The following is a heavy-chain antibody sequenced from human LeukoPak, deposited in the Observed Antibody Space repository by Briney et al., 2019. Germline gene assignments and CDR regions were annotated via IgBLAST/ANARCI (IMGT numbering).Heavy chain of an antibody. Sequence: GSLRLSCAASGFTFSSYSMNWVRQAPGKGLEWVSYISSSGSTIYYADSVKGRFTISRDNAKNSLYLQMNSLRAEDTAVYYCARDSRGRGYYYYMDVWGKRTTVTVSS. J-gene: IGHJ6*03. CDR3: ARDSRGRGYYYYMDV. CDR1: GFTFSSYS. CDR2: ISSSGSTI. D-gene: IGHD2-2*01. V-gene: IGHV3-48*04.